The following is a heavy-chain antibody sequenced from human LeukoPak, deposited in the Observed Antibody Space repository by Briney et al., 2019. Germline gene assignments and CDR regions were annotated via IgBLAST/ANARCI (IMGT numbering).Heavy chain of an antibody. Sequence: GGSLRLSCAASGFTFSSYGMHWVRQAPGKGLEWVAVISYDGSNKYYADSVKGRFTISRDNSKNTLYLQMNSLRAEDTAVYYCAKDQRYCSRTTCYEWARYSYYYMDVWGKGTTVTISS. J-gene: IGHJ6*03. V-gene: IGHV3-30*18. CDR3: AKDQRYCSRTTCYEWARYSYYYMDV. CDR1: GFTFSSYG. CDR2: ISYDGSNK. D-gene: IGHD2-2*01.